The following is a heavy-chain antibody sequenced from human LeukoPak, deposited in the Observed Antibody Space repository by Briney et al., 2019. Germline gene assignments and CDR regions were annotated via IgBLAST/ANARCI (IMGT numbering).Heavy chain of an antibody. CDR1: GFTFSSYA. Sequence: GGSLRLSCAASGFTFSSYAMSWVRQAPGKGLGWVSAISGSGGSTYCADSVKGRFTISRDNSKNTLYLQMNSLRAEDTAVYYCAKEQSYYDFWSGYYLYYFDYWGQGTLVTVSS. D-gene: IGHD3-3*01. J-gene: IGHJ4*02. CDR3: AKEQSYYDFWSGYYLYYFDY. CDR2: ISGSGGST. V-gene: IGHV3-23*01.